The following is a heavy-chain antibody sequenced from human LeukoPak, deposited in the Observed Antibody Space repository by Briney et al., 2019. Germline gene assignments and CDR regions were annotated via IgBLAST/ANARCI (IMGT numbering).Heavy chain of an antibody. CDR1: GYSISSGYY. D-gene: IGHD3-22*01. CDR3: ATCPYYYDSSGCYYVTT. V-gene: IGHV4-38-2*02. CDR2: IYHSGST. Sequence: SETLSLTCTVSGYSISSGYYWGWIRQPPGKGLEWIGSIYHSGSTYYNPSLKSRVTISVDTSKNQFSLKLSSVTAADTAVYYCATCPYYYDSSGCYYVTTWGQGILVTVSS. J-gene: IGHJ5*02.